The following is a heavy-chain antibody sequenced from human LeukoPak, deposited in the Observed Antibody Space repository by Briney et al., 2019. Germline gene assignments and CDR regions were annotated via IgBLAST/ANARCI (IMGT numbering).Heavy chain of an antibody. CDR2: VSHDGSDK. Sequence: GGSLRLSCAASGFTFSSYGMHWVRQAPGKGLEWVAVVSHDGSDKYCVDSVKGRFTISRDNSKNTLYLQMNSLRAEDTAVYYRVTDVVMATSHDAFDIWGQGTMVTVSS. D-gene: IGHD3-16*02. CDR3: VTDVVMATSHDAFDI. V-gene: IGHV3-30*03. J-gene: IGHJ3*02. CDR1: GFTFSSYG.